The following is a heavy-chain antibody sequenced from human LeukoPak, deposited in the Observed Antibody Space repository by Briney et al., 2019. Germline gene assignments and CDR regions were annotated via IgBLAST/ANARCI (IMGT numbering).Heavy chain of an antibody. V-gene: IGHV4-39*07. J-gene: IGHJ3*02. D-gene: IGHD6-19*01. CDR1: GGSITSSSYY. Sequence: PSETLSLTCTVSGGSITSSSYYWGWIRQPPGNGLEWIGSIYYSGSTNYNPSLKSRVTMSVDTSKNQFSLKLSSVTAADTAVYYCARDLEGSGWYKAFDIWGQGTMVTVSS. CDR2: IYYSGST. CDR3: ARDLEGSGWYKAFDI.